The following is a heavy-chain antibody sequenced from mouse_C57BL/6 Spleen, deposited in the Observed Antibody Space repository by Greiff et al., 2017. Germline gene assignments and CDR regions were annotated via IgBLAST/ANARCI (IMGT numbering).Heavy chain of an antibody. V-gene: IGHV1-54*01. CDR2: INPGSGGT. J-gene: IGHJ2*01. Sequence: QVQLKQSGAELVRPGTSVKVSCKASGYAFTNYLIEWVKQRPGQGLEWIGVINPGSGGTNYNEKFKGKATLTADKSSSTAYMQLSSLTSEDSAVYFWARGEYDGYCDYWGQGTTLTVSS. CDR3: ARGEYDGYCDY. D-gene: IGHD2-3*01. CDR1: GYAFTNYL.